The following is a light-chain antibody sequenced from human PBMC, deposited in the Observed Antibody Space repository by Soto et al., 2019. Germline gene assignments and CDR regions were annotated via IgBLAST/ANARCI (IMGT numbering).Light chain of an antibody. V-gene: IGKV3-15*01. CDR2: DSS. J-gene: IGKJ1*01. CDR3: QHYKSYPWT. CDR1: QSVSSH. Sequence: EIRMTQSPAILSVSPGESATLSCRASQSVSSHVVWYQQKPGQAPRLLISDSSTTGFPARFSGSGSGTEFTLTISSLQPDDFATYYCQHYKSYPWTFGQGTKVEIK.